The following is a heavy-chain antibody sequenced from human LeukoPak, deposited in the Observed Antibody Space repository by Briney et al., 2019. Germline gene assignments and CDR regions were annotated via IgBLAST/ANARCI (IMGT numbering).Heavy chain of an antibody. CDR3: ARVRRGITMIVVVPRYMDV. Sequence: SETLSLTCAVYGGSFSGYYWSWIRQPPGKGLEWIGEINHSGSTNYNPSLKSRVTISVETSKNQFSLKLSSVTAADTAVYYCARVRRGITMIVVVPRYMDVWGKGTTVTVSS. CDR2: INHSGST. J-gene: IGHJ6*03. D-gene: IGHD3-22*01. V-gene: IGHV4-34*01. CDR1: GGSFSGYY.